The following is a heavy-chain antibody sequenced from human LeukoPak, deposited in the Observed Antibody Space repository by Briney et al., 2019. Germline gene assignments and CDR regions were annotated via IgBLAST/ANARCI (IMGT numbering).Heavy chain of an antibody. CDR3: AREGGDSSGWYGGYYFDY. D-gene: IGHD6-19*01. CDR1: GGSLSSYY. Sequence: PETLSLTCTVSGGSLSSYYWSWIRQPAGKGLEWIGRIYTSGSTNYNPSLKSRVTMSVDTSKNQISLKLSSVTAADTAVYYCAREGGDSSGWYGGYYFDYWGQGTLVTVSS. V-gene: IGHV4-4*07. CDR2: IYTSGST. J-gene: IGHJ4*02.